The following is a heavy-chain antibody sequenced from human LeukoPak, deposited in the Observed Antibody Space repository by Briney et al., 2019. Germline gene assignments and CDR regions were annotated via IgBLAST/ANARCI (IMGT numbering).Heavy chain of an antibody. D-gene: IGHD6-19*01. CDR3: AKVRVAGHDAFDI. Sequence: PGGSLRLSCSASGFTFSSYAMHWVRQAPGKGLEWVSAISGSGGSTYYADSVKGRFTISRDNSKNTLYLQMNSLRAEDTAVYYCAKVRVAGHDAFDIWGQGTMVTVSS. V-gene: IGHV3-23*01. J-gene: IGHJ3*02. CDR1: GFTFSSYA. CDR2: ISGSGGST.